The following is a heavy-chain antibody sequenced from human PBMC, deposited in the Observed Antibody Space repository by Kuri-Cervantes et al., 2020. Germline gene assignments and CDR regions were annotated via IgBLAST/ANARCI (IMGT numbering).Heavy chain of an antibody. CDR3: AKATGYYYDSSGPYLFDY. D-gene: IGHD3-22*01. V-gene: IGHV3-23*01. CDR2: ISGSGGST. J-gene: IGHJ4*02. CDR1: GFTFSSYG. Sequence: GGSLRLSCAASGFTFSSYGMHWVRQAPGKGLEWVAAISGSGGSTYYADSVKGRFTISRDNSKNTLYLQMNSLRAEGTAVYYCAKATGYYYDSSGPYLFDYWGQGTLVTVSS.